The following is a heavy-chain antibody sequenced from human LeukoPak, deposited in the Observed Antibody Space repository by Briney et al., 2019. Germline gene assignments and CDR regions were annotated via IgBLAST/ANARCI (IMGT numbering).Heavy chain of an antibody. CDR1: GFTFSSYG. J-gene: IGHJ1*01. V-gene: IGHV3-33*01. CDR3: ARADYGDYVEYFQH. Sequence: GGSLRLSCAASGFTFSSYGMPWVRQAPGKGLEWVAVIWYDGSNKYYADSVKGRFTISRDNSKNTLYLQMNSLRAEDTAVYYCARADYGDYVEYFQHWGQGTLVTVSS. CDR2: IWYDGSNK. D-gene: IGHD4-17*01.